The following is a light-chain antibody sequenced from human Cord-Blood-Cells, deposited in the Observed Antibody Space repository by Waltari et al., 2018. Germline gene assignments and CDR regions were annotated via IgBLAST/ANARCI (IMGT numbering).Light chain of an antibody. CDR1: QSISSW. Sequence: DIQMNQAPATLSASVGDRVTITCRASQSISSWLAWYPQKPGKAPKLLIYDASSLESGVPSRFSGSGSGTEFTLTISSLQPDDFATYYCQQYNSYSYTFGQGTKLEIK. V-gene: IGKV1-5*01. J-gene: IGKJ2*01. CDR2: DAS. CDR3: QQYNSYSYT.